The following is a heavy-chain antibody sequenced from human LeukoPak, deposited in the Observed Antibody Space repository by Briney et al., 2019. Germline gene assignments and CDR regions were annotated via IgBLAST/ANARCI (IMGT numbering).Heavy chain of an antibody. CDR3: AKDSAWELLGH. J-gene: IGHJ5*02. D-gene: IGHD1-26*01. CDR2: IYTGGGT. Sequence: GGSLRLPCAASGFIVSNSYMSWVRQAPGRGLECVSVIYTGGGTFYTDSVKGRFTISRDNSKNMIYLQMNSLRAEDTAVHYCAKDSAWELLGHWGRGTLVTVSS. V-gene: IGHV3-53*01. CDR1: GFIVSNSY.